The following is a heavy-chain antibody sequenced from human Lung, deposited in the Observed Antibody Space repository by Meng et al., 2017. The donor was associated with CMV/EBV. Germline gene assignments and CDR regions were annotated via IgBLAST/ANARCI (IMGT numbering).Heavy chain of an antibody. Sequence: QARLVTSGGGVKKPVASVKVSCKASGYTFTNYGITWVRQAPGQGLEWMGWINAYNGDTNYAQTLQGRVTMTTDTSTSTAYMELRSLRSDDTAVYYCARVEVGITSGDYWGQGTLVTVSS. J-gene: IGHJ4*02. CDR1: GYTFTNYG. D-gene: IGHD1-26*01. V-gene: IGHV1-18*01. CDR2: INAYNGDT. CDR3: ARVEVGITSGDY.